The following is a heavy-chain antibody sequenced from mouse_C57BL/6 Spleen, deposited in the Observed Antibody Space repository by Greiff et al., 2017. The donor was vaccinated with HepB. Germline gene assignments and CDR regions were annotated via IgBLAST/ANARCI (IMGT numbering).Heavy chain of an antibody. V-gene: IGHV5-17*01. CDR3: ARRSGPLDY. D-gene: IGHD4-1*01. CDR2: ISSGSSTI. CDR1: GFTFSDYG. Sequence: EVKLVESGGGLVKPGGSLKLSCAASGFTFSDYGMHWVRQAPEKGLEWVAYISSGSSTIYYADTVKGRFTISRDNAKNTLFLQMTSLRSEDTALYYCARRSGPLDYWGQGTSVAVSS. J-gene: IGHJ4*01.